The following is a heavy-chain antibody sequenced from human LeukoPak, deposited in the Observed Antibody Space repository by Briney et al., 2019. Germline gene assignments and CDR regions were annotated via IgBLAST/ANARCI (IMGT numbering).Heavy chain of an antibody. CDR1: GYTFTSYY. Sequence: ASVKVSCKASGYTFTSYYMHWVRQAPGQGLEWMGIINPSGGGTSYAQKFQGRVTMTRDTSTSTVYMELSSLRSEDTAVYYCARNYGDYGKSYWYFDLWGRGTLVTVSS. D-gene: IGHD4-17*01. J-gene: IGHJ2*01. CDR3: ARNYGDYGKSYWYFDL. CDR2: INPSGGGT. V-gene: IGHV1-46*01.